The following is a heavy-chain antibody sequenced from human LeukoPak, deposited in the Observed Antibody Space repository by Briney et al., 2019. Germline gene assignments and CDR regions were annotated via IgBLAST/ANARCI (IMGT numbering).Heavy chain of an antibody. Sequence: ASETLSLTCTVSGGSISSYYWSWIRQPPGKGLEWIGYIYYSGSTNYNPSLKSRVTISVDTSKNQFSLKLSSVTAADTAVYYCARVGLPNSKHYWYFDLWGRGTLVTVSS. CDR3: ARVGLPNSKHYWYFDL. CDR2: IYYSGST. CDR1: GGSISSYY. D-gene: IGHD4-23*01. J-gene: IGHJ2*01. V-gene: IGHV4-59*01.